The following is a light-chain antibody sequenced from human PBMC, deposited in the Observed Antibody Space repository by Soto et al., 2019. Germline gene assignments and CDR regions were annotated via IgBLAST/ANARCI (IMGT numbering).Light chain of an antibody. CDR1: QSVRTY. J-gene: IGKJ1*01. Sequence: DIQMMQSPSSLSASVGDRVTITCRASQSVRTYLNWYQQKPGKAPNLLIYGVSTLHSGVPSRFIGAGSGTDFTLTISGXXXXXXXXXYCQQSYSTPWTFGPX. CDR2: GVS. CDR3: QQSYSTPWT. V-gene: IGKV1-39*01.